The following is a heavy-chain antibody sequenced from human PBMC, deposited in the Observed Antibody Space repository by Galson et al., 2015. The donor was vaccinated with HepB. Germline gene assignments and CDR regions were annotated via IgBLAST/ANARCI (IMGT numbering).Heavy chain of an antibody. V-gene: IGHV1-69*04. CDR2: IITILGIA. CDR3: ARDVRGNDY. CDR1: GGTFSSYT. J-gene: IGHJ4*02. D-gene: IGHD3-16*01. Sequence: SVKVSCKAPGGTFSSYTISWVRQAPGKGLEWMGSIITILGIANYAQKFKGRVTITADKSTSTPYMELSSLRSEDTAVYYCARDVRGNDYWGQGTLVTVSS.